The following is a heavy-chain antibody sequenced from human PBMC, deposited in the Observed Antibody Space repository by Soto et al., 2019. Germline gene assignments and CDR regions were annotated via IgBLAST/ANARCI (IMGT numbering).Heavy chain of an antibody. Sequence: GGSLRLSCAASGFTFSSYGMHWVRQAPGKGLEWVAVIWYDGSNKYYADSVKGRFTISRDNSKNTLYLQMNSLRAEDTAVYYCARDYYDSSGYTWFDPWGQGTLVTVSS. J-gene: IGHJ5*02. CDR2: IWYDGSNK. D-gene: IGHD3-22*01. CDR3: ARDYYDSSGYTWFDP. CDR1: GFTFSSYG. V-gene: IGHV3-33*01.